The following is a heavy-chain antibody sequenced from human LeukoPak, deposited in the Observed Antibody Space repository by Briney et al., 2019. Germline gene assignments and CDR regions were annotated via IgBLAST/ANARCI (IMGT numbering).Heavy chain of an antibody. CDR1: GYTFTSYG. V-gene: IGHV1-18*01. Sequence: ASVKVSCKASGYTFTSYGISWVRQAPGQGLEWMGWISAYNGNTNYAQKLQGRVTMTTDTSTSTAYMELRSLRSDDTAVYYCAREMERAGLCYYYYGMDVWGQGTTVTVSS. J-gene: IGHJ6*02. CDR3: AREMERAGLCYYYYGMDV. D-gene: IGHD1-14*01. CDR2: ISAYNGNT.